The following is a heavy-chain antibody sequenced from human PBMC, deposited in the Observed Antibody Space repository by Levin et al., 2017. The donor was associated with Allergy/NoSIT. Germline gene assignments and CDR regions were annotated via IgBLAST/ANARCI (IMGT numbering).Heavy chain of an antibody. J-gene: IGHJ6*03. V-gene: IGHV3-74*01. D-gene: IGHD6-13*01. CDR1: GYTFSTFW. Sequence: GGSLRLSCAASGYTFSTFWMHWVRQAPGKGLVWVSCIDRDGSSTTYADSVKGRFTISRDNVKNTLYLQMNSLRAEDTAVYYCARPLSPIAVPGASYQYMDVWGKGTTVTVSS. CDR2: IDRDGSST. CDR3: ARPLSPIAVPGASYQYMDV.